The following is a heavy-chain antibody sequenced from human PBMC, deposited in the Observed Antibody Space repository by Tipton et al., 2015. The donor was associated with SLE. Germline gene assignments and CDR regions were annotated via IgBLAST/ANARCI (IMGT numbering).Heavy chain of an antibody. Sequence: QLVQSGAEVKKPGESLKISCKASGYTFSSYRIGRVRQMSGKGLEWMGIIHPDDTDTRYSPSFQGQVTFSVDKSINTAYLQWSSLRASDTAMYFCALLKYSGPGPFDCWGQGTLVTVSS. CDR3: ALLKYSGPGPFDC. D-gene: IGHD5-12*01. V-gene: IGHV5-51*03. CDR2: IHPDDTDT. CDR1: GYTFSSYR. J-gene: IGHJ4*02.